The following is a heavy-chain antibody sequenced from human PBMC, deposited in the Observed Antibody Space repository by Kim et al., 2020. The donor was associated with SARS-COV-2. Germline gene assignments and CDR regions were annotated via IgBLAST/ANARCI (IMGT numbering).Heavy chain of an antibody. Sequence: GGSLRLSCAASGFTFSSYGMHWVRQAPGKGLEWVAVISYDGSNKYYADSVKGRFTISRDNSKNTLYLRMNSLRAEDTAVYYCAQDYGVNGFDPWGQGTLVTVSS. V-gene: IGHV3-30*18. CDR1: GFTFSSYG. CDR2: ISYDGSNK. D-gene: IGHD4-17*01. CDR3: AQDYGVNGFDP. J-gene: IGHJ5*02.